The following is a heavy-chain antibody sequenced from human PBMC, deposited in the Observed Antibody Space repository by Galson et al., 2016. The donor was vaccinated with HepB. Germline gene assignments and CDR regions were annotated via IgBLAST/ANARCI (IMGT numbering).Heavy chain of an antibody. CDR2: ITGSGGYT. CDR3: AKGYDLFDS. CDR1: GFTFSTHA. Sequence: SLRLSCAASGFTFSTHAMSWVRQAPGKGLEWVSVITGSGGYTNSADSVKGRFTISRDNSKNTLYLQMNSLRAEDTAVYYCAKGYDLFDSWGQGTLVTVSS. D-gene: IGHD3-3*01. J-gene: IGHJ4*02. V-gene: IGHV3-23*01.